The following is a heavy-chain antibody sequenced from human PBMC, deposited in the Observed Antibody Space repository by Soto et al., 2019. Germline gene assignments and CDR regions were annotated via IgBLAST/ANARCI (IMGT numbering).Heavy chain of an antibody. CDR1: GFTFSNYV. J-gene: IGHJ6*02. D-gene: IGHD3-3*01. CDR2: ISFDGSNK. CDR3: AKDLAEWLLYGYYYGMDV. V-gene: IGHV3-30*18. Sequence: PGGSLRLSCAASGFTFSNYVMHWVRQSPGKGLEWVAIISFDGSNKYYADSVKGRFTISRDNSKDTLYLQMTSLRAEDTAVYYCAKDLAEWLLYGYYYGMDVWGQGTTVTVSS.